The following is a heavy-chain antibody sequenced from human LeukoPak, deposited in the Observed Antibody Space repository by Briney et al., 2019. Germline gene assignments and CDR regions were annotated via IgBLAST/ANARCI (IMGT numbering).Heavy chain of an antibody. V-gene: IGHV3-33*01. D-gene: IGHD3-22*01. CDR1: GFTFSTSG. J-gene: IGHJ4*02. CDR2: IWYDGSNK. Sequence: PGWSLRLSCAASGFTFSTSGMHWVRHAPGKGLDWVAVIWYDGSNKHYADSVKVLFSISRDNSKSTLYLQMNSLRAEDTAVYYCARARGVSTGYRPIDYWGQGTLVTVSS. CDR3: ARARGVSTGYRPIDY.